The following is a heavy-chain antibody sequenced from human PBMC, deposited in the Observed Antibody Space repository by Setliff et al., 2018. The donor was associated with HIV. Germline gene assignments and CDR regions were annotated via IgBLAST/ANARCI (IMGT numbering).Heavy chain of an antibody. CDR2: LHLSGDT. CDR1: GGSISSNSYY. CDR3: ARDNSYYYGSGSHYWYGMDV. J-gene: IGHJ6*01. Sequence: PSETLSLTCTVSGGSISSNSYYWSWIRQPAGKGLEWIGRLHLSGDTNYNPSLKSRVTMSIDTSKNQFSLKLSSVTAADTAVYYCARDNSYYYGSGSHYWYGMDVWGQGTTVTVSS. V-gene: IGHV4-61*02. D-gene: IGHD3-10*01.